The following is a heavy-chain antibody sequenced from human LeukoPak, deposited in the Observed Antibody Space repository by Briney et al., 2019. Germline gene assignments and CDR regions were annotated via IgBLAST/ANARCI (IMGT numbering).Heavy chain of an antibody. CDR3: ARGVGDTTFGLADY. CDR1: GFTFSSYW. D-gene: IGHD1-26*01. V-gene: IGHV3-7*03. Sequence: GGSLRLSCAASGFTFSSYWMSWVRQAPGKGLEWVANIKQDGSEKYYVDSVKGRFTISRDNAKNSLYLQMNSLRADDTAVYYCARGVGDTTFGLADYWGQGTLVTVSS. CDR2: IKQDGSEK. J-gene: IGHJ4*02.